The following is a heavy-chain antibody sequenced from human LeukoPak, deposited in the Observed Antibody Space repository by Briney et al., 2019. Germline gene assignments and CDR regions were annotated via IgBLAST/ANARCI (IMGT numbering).Heavy chain of an antibody. V-gene: IGHV1-69*13. CDR2: IIPVSGTA. CDR3: ARVPGTPYYYYGMDV. J-gene: IGHJ6*02. CDR1: GGTFNSNA. Sequence: ASVTVSCTASGGTFNSNAITWVRQAPGQGLEWMGGIIPVSGTANYAQNFQGRVTIIADESTSTAYMELSSLRSEDTAVYCCARVPGTPYYYYGMDVWGQGTTVTVSS. D-gene: IGHD1-1*01.